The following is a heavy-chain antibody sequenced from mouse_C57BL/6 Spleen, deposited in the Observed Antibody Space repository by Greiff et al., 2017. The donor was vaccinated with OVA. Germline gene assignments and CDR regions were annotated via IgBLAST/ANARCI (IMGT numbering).Heavy chain of an antibody. D-gene: IGHD2-4*01. CDR1: GFTFSSYA. Sequence: EVKLQESGGGLVKPGGSLKLSCAASGFTFSSYAMSWVRQTPEKRLEWVATISDGGSYTYYPDNVKGRFTISRDNAKNNLYLQMSHLKSEDTAMYYCARADDYDDYAMDYWGQGTSVTVSS. CDR2: ISDGGSYT. CDR3: ARADDYDDYAMDY. V-gene: IGHV5-4*03. J-gene: IGHJ4*01.